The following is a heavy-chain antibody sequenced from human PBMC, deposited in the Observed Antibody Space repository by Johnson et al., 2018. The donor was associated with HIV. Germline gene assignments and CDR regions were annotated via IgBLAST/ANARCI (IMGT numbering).Heavy chain of an antibody. D-gene: IGHD3-10*01. Sequence: QMQLVESGGGLVQPGGSLRLSCPASGFTFSDFYMSWIRQAPGKGLEWVSYISTSGSNIYYADSVKGRFTISRDDSKNTLYLQMNRLTAEDTAVYYCARAPGFSRAFDIWGQGTMVTVSS. V-gene: IGHV3-11*04. CDR2: ISTSGSNI. J-gene: IGHJ3*02. CDR1: GFTFSDFY. CDR3: ARAPGFSRAFDI.